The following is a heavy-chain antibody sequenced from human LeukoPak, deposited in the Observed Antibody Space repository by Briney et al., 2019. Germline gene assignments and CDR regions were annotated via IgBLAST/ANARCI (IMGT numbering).Heavy chain of an antibody. CDR2: INHSGST. CDR1: GGSFSGYY. D-gene: IGHD3-10*01. J-gene: IGHJ4*02. V-gene: IGHV4-34*01. CDR3: ARGSLLWFGESYFDY. Sequence: SETLSLTCAVYGGSFSGYYWSWICQPPGKGLEWIGEINHSGSTNYNPSLKSRVTISVDTSKNQFSLKLSSVTAADTAVYYCARGSLLWFGESYFDYWGQGTLVTVSS.